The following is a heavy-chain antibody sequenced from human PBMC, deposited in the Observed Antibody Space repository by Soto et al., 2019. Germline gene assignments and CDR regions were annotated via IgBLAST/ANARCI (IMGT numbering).Heavy chain of an antibody. V-gene: IGHV3-73*02. CDR3: TTQLGYCSGGSCYSLFDY. Sequence: EVQLVESGGGLVQPGGSLKLSCAASGFTFSGSAMHWVRQASGKGREWVGRIRSKANSYATAYAASVKGRFTISRDDSKNTAYLQMNSLKTEDTAVYYCTTQLGYCSGGSCYSLFDYWGQGTLVTVSS. D-gene: IGHD2-15*01. CDR2: IRSKANSYAT. CDR1: GFTFSGSA. J-gene: IGHJ4*02.